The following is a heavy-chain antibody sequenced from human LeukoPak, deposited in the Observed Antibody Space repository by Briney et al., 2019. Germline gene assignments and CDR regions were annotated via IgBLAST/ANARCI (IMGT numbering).Heavy chain of an antibody. CDR3: AKDFSAGTYFDY. CDR1: GFTFSSFD. D-gene: IGHD6-13*01. J-gene: IGHJ4*02. V-gene: IGHV3-23*01. Sequence: GGSLRLSCAASGFTFSSFDTSWVRQAPGKGLEWVSGISGSGGSTYYADSVKGRFTISRDNSKNTLFLQMNSLRAEDTAIYYCAKDFSAGTYFDYWGQGTLVTVSS. CDR2: ISGSGGST.